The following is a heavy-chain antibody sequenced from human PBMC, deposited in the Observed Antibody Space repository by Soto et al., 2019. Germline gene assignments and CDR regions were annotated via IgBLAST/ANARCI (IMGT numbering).Heavy chain of an antibody. D-gene: IGHD2-15*01. CDR3: AREADCSGGSCYSYYYYGMDV. Sequence: SETLSLTCTVSGGSISSGDDYWSWIRQPPGKGLEWIGYIYYSGSTYYNPSLKGRVTISVDTSKNQFSLKLSSVTAADTAVYYCAREADCSGGSCYSYYYYGMDVWGQGTTVTVSS. CDR2: IYYSGST. J-gene: IGHJ6*02. V-gene: IGHV4-30-4*01. CDR1: GGSISSGDDY.